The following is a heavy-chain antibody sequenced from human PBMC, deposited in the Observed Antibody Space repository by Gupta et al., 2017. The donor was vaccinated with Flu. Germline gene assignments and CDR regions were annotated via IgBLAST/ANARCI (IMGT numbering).Heavy chain of an antibody. J-gene: IGHJ5*02. CDR2: INPNSGGT. CDR3: ARVYDTGFDP. V-gene: IGHV1-2*02. Sequence: QVQLAQSGVEVKKPGAPVKVCCKASGHHFTGHYMHWVRQAPGQGLEWMGWINPNSGGTNYAQKCQGRVTMTRDTSISTAYMELSRLRSDDTAVYYCARVYDTGFDPWGQGTLVTVSS. D-gene: IGHD3-9*01. CDR1: GHHFTGHY.